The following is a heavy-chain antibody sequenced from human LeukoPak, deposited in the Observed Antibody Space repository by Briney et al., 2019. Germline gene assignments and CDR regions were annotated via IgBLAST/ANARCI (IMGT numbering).Heavy chain of an antibody. CDR1: GGSISSGDYY. D-gene: IGHD3-9*01. CDR2: IYYSGST. CDR3: ASLDILTGYYVFDY. Sequence: SQTLSLTCTVSGGSISSGDYYWSWIRQPPGKGLEWIGYIYYSGSTYYNPSLKSRVTISVDTSKNQFSLKLSSVTAADTAVYYCASLDILTGYYVFDYWGPGTLVTVSS. J-gene: IGHJ4*02. V-gene: IGHV4-30-4*01.